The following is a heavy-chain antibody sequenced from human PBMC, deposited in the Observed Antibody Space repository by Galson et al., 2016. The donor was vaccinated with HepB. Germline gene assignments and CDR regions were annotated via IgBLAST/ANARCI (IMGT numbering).Heavy chain of an antibody. D-gene: IGHD1-7*01. V-gene: IGHV2-5*02. CDR3: AHVRDGLELYFDS. Sequence: PALVKPTQTLTLTCSFSGVSANTSRLDVGWIRQPPGKALEWLALIYWDEDKRYNPSLKNRLTITKDTFKNEVVLTMTNMYPVDTATYFCAHVRDGLELYFDSWGQGTLVTVSS. CDR2: IYWDEDK. CDR1: GVSANTSRLD. J-gene: IGHJ4*02.